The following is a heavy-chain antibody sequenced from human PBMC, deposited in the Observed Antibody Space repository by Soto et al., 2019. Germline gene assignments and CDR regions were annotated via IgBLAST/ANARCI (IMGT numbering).Heavy chain of an antibody. CDR3: ARDLRGYTSITYGMDV. D-gene: IGHD5-12*01. Sequence: EVQLVESGGGLVQPGGSLRLSCAASGFTFTTYPMHWVRQAPGKGLEHLSAISSNGESTYYANSVKGRFTISRDNSKNTLFLQMGSLRAEDRAVYYCARDLRGYTSITYGMDVWGQGITVTVSS. CDR2: ISSNGEST. V-gene: IGHV3-64*01. CDR1: GFTFTTYP. J-gene: IGHJ6*02.